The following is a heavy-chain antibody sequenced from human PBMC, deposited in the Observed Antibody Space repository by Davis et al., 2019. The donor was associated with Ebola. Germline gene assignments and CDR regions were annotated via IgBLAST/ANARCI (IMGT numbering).Heavy chain of an antibody. CDR2: INPSDGRT. D-gene: IGHD2-21*02. V-gene: IGHV1-46*01. Sequence: ASVKVSCKASGYNFRTNYMNWVRQVPGHGLKWMGVINPSDGRTTYAQEFQGRVTMTRDTSTSTMSLEIRRLTFDDTAVYYCVIISMTWGQGTLVTVSS. CDR1: GYNFRTNY. CDR3: VIISMT. J-gene: IGHJ4*01.